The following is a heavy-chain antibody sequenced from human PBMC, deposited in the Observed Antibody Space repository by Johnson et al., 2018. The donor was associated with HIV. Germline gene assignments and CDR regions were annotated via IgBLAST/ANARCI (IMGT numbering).Heavy chain of an antibody. CDR3: AGAFTIRDAFDI. CDR1: GFTFSSYA. D-gene: IGHD3-10*01. V-gene: IGHV3-30-3*01. CDR2: ISYDGSNK. Sequence: QVQLVESGGGVVQPGGSLRLSCAASGFTFSSYAMHWVRQAPGKGLEWVAVISYDGSNKYYADSVKGRFTISRDNPKNTLYLQMNSLRAEDTAVYYCAGAFTIRDAFDIWGQGTMVTVSS. J-gene: IGHJ3*02.